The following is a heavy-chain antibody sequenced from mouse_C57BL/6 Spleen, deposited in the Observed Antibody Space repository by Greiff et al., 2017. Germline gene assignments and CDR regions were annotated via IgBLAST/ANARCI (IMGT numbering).Heavy chain of an antibody. V-gene: IGHV5-9*01. D-gene: IGHD1-1*01. CDR1: GFTFSSYT. CDR2: ISGGGGNT. CDR3: ARHRKSSYEEYAMDY. J-gene: IGHJ4*01. Sequence: EVNVVESGGGLVKPGGSLKLSCAASGFTFSSYTMSWVRQTPEKRLEWVATISGGGGNTYYPDSVKGRFTISRDNAKNTLYLQMSSLRSEDTALYYCARHRKSSYEEYAMDYWGQGTSVTVSS.